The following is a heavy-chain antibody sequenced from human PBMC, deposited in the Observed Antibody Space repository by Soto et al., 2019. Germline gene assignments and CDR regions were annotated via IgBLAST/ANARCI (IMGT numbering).Heavy chain of an antibody. V-gene: IGHV3-74*01. CDR2: INSDGSST. CDR3: ARDKYSGYDLVYYYYGMDV. CDR1: GFNFDDYA. D-gene: IGHD5-12*01. J-gene: IGHJ6*02. Sequence: GGSLRLSCAASGFNFDDYAMHWVRQAPGKGLVWVSRINSDGSSTSYADSVKGRFTISRDNAKNTLYLQMNSLRAEDTAVYYCARDKYSGYDLVYYYYGMDVWGQGTTVTVSS.